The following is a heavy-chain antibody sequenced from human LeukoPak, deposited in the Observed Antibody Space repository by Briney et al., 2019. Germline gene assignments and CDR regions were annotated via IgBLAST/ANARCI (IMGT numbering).Heavy chain of an antibody. CDR2: ITNDGSLT. J-gene: IGHJ4*02. CDR3: ATDWYSTPDH. CDR1: ASTFSISW. V-gene: IGHV3-74*01. Sequence: GGSLRLSCAASASTFSISWMHWFRQAPGKGLVWVSRITNDGSLTSYADSVKGRFTISRDNAKKTLYLQMNSLRADDTAVYYCATDWYSTPDHWGQGTVVTVSS. D-gene: IGHD6-13*01.